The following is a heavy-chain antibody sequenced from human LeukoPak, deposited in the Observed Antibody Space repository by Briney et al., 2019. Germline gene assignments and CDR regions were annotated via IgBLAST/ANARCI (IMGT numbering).Heavy chain of an antibody. CDR1: GFTFSDYY. J-gene: IGHJ4*02. D-gene: IGHD3-10*01. Sequence: GGSLRLSCAASGFTFSDYYMSWIRQAPGKGLEGVSYISSSSSYTNYADSVKGRFPIPRDNAKNSLYLQMNRLRAEDTAVYYCGSVTMVRGVMRFGGAYYFDYWGQGTLVTVSS. V-gene: IGHV3-11*06. CDR3: GSVTMVRGVMRFGGAYYFDY. CDR2: ISSSSSYT.